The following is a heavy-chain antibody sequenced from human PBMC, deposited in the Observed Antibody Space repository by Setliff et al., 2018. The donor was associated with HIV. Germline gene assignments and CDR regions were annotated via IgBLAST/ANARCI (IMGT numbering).Heavy chain of an antibody. V-gene: IGHV3-74*01. CDR3: HSGYDTEGQSYFDY. CDR1: GFTFSSYW. J-gene: IGHJ4*02. D-gene: IGHD5-12*01. Sequence: GGSLRLSCAASGFTFSSYWMHWVRQAPGKGLMWVSRISGDGTTRRYADSVKDRFTISRDNAKNTLYLQMNSLRAEDTGVYYCHSGYDTEGQSYFDYWGQGTLVTVSS. CDR2: ISGDGTTR.